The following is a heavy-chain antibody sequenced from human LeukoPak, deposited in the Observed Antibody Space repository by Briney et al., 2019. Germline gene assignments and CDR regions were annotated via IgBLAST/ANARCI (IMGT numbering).Heavy chain of an antibody. J-gene: IGHJ5*02. CDR2: IYPGDSDA. CDR1: GYRFTTNW. CDR3: ARQITFGGIEFDP. V-gene: IGHV5-51*01. D-gene: IGHD3-16*01. Sequence: GASLKISCKGSGYRFTTNWIGWVRQMPGKGLEWMGIIYPGDSDARYSPSFQGQVIISVDNSINTAYLQWTSLKASDTAMYYCARQITFGGIEFDPWGQGTLVTVSS.